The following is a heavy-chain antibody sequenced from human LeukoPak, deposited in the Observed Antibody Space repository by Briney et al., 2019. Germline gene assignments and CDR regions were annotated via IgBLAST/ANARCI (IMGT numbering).Heavy chain of an antibody. CDR2: ITSNSNYI. J-gene: IGHJ3*02. D-gene: IGHD5-18*01. CDR3: ARERNTALVRDAFDI. V-gene: IGHV3-21*01. CDR1: GFTFSSYT. Sequence: PGGSLRLSCAASGFTFSSYTMNWVRQAPGKGLEWVSSITSNSNYIYYADSMKGRFTISRDNAKNSLYLQMNSLRAEDTAVYYCARERNTALVRDAFDIWGQGTMVTVSS.